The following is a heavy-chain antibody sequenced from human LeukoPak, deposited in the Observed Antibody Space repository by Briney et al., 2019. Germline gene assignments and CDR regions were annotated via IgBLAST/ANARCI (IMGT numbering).Heavy chain of an antibody. CDR1: GGSFSGYY. CDR2: INHSGST. V-gene: IGHV4-34*01. D-gene: IGHD6-13*01. Sequence: PETLSLTCAVYGGSFSGYYWSWIRQPPGKGLEWIGEINHSGSTNYNPSLKSRVTISVDTSKNQFSLKLSSVTAADTAVYYCARGFYSSSWYFSPKFDYWGQGTLVTVSS. J-gene: IGHJ4*02. CDR3: ARGFYSSSWYFSPKFDY.